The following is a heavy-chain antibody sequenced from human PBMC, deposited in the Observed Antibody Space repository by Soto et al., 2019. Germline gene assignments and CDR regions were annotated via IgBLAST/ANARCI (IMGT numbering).Heavy chain of an antibody. J-gene: IGHJ5*02. CDR2: IYYSGNT. CDR1: GGSISSGDYY. V-gene: IGHV4-30-4*01. Sequence: SETLSLTCTVSGGSISSGDYYWSWIRQPPGKGLEWIGYIYYSGNTYYNPSLKSRVTISVDTSKNQFSLKLSSVIAADTAVYYCARGRDDSSGYFNWFDPWGQGTLVTVSS. CDR3: ARGRDDSSGYFNWFDP. D-gene: IGHD3-22*01.